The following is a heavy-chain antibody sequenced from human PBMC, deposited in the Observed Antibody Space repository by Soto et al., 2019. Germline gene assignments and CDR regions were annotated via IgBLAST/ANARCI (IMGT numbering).Heavy chain of an antibody. Sequence: QVQLQESGPGLVQPSGTLSLSCAVSGGSISTHNWWHWIRQTPGQGLEWIGVIHHSGNTNYSPSLKSRITMSLDQSTNQFSLSLTSVTAADTAVYYCARERGAGTYQGFDYWGQGTLVTVAS. CDR3: ARERGAGTYQGFDY. V-gene: IGHV4-4*02. D-gene: IGHD1-26*01. J-gene: IGHJ4*02. CDR1: GGSISTHNW. CDR2: IHHSGNT.